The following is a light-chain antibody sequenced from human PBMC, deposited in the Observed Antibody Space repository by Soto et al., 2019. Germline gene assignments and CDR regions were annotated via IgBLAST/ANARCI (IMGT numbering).Light chain of an antibody. CDR3: SSYTTTRTLSL. Sequence: QSALTQPASVSGSPGQSITISCTGTSSDVGGYNFVSWYQQHPGKAPKLMIYDVSNRPSGVSNRFSGSKSGHTASLTISGLQAEDEADYYCSSYTTTRTLSLFGTGTKLTVL. CDR2: DVS. J-gene: IGLJ1*01. CDR1: SSDVGGYNF. V-gene: IGLV2-14*01.